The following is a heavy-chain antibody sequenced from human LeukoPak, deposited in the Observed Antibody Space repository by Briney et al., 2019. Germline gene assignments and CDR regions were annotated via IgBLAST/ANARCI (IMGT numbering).Heavy chain of an antibody. V-gene: IGHV1-24*01. CDR2: FDPEDGET. Sequence: ASVKVSCKVSGYTLTELSMHWVRQASGKGLEWMGGFDPEDGETNYAQKFQGRVTMTRDMSTSTVYMELSGLTSEDTAVYYCAREALTIFGVVRTQTTKSPHRLDPWGQGTLVTVSS. CDR3: AREALTIFGVVRTQTTKSPHRLDP. D-gene: IGHD3-3*01. CDR1: GYTLTELS. J-gene: IGHJ5*02.